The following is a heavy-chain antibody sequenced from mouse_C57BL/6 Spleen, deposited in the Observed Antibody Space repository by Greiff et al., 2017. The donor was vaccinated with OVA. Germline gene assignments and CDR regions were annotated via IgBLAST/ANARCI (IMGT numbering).Heavy chain of an antibody. Sequence: EVQGVESGPELVTPGASVKISCKASGYSFTDYNMNWVKPSNGKSLEWIGVINPNYGTTSYNQKFKGKATLTVDQSSRTAYMQPNSLTSEDSAVYYCARGLGNYFDYWGQGTTHTVSS. CDR1: GYSFTDYN. J-gene: IGHJ2*01. CDR2: INPNYGTT. V-gene: IGHV1-39*01. CDR3: ARGLGNYFDY. D-gene: IGHD4-1*01.